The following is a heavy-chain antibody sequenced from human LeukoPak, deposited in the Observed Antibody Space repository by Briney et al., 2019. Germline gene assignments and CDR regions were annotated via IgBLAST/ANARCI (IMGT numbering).Heavy chain of an antibody. CDR2: INSDGSST. J-gene: IGHJ4*02. CDR1: GFTFSSYW. D-gene: IGHD2-15*01. V-gene: IGHV3-74*01. CDR3: ARAAGYCSGGSCGYYFDY. Sequence: GGSLRLSCAASGFTFSSYWMHWVRQAPEKGLVWVSHINSDGSSTSYADSVKGRFTISRDNAKNTLYLQMNSLRVEDTAVYYCARAAGYCSGGSCGYYFDYWGQGTLVTVSS.